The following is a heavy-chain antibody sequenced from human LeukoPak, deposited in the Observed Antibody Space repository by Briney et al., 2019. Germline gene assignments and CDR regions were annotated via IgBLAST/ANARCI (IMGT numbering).Heavy chain of an antibody. J-gene: IGHJ4*02. CDR3: AKDSPVLPR. V-gene: IGHV3-23*01. CDR1: GFTFNSKG. Sequence: GGSLRLSCAASGFTFNSKGMSWVRQAPGKGLEWVSAITGSGDGTYYADSVKGRFTISRDNSKNTLYLQMNSLRAEDTAIYYCAKDSPVLPRWGQGTLVTVSS. CDR2: ITGSGDGT. D-gene: IGHD2-15*01.